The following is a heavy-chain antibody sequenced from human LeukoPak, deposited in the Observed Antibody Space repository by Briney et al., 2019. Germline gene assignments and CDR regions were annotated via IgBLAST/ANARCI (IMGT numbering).Heavy chain of an antibody. CDR1: GGSINGNSYY. V-gene: IGHV4-39*07. J-gene: IGHJ4*02. Sequence: SETLSLTCTVSGGSINGNSYYWGWIRQPPGKGLEWIGSILYSGSTFYNPSLKSRVTISVDTSKNQFSLKLFSVTAADTAVYYCARDPAYCGGDCYSYWGQGTLVTVSS. CDR3: ARDPAYCGGDCYSY. D-gene: IGHD2-21*02. CDR2: ILYSGST.